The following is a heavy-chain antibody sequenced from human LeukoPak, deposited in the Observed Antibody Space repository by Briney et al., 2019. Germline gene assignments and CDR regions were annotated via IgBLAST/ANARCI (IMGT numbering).Heavy chain of an antibody. V-gene: IGHV4-39*02. CDR2: IYYSGST. Sequence: PSETLSLTCTVSGGSISSSSYYWGWIRQPPGKGLEWIGSIYYSGSTYYNPSLKSRVTISVDTSKNQFSLKLSSVTAADTAVYYCARDQKQPRRDIFDYWGQGTLVTVSS. CDR1: GGSISSSSYY. D-gene: IGHD6-13*01. J-gene: IGHJ4*02. CDR3: ARDQKQPRRDIFDY.